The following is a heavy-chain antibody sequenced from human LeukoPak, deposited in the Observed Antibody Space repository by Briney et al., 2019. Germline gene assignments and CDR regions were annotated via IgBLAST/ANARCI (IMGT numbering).Heavy chain of an antibody. V-gene: IGHV4-34*01. Sequence: SETLSLTCAVYGGSSSGYYWSWIRQPPGKGLEWIGEINHSGSTNYNPSLKSRVTISVDTSKNQFSLKLSSVTAADTAVYYCANGPRMPFDYWGQGTLVTVSS. CDR3: ANGPRMPFDY. CDR2: INHSGST. D-gene: IGHD2-2*01. J-gene: IGHJ4*02. CDR1: GGSSSGYY.